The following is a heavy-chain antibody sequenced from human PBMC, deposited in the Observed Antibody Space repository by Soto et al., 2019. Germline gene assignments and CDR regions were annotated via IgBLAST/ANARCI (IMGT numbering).Heavy chain of an antibody. Sequence: QVQLQESGPGLVKPSETLSLTCTVSGGSISSYYWSWIRQPPGKGLEWIGYIYYSGSTNYNPSLKSRGTISVDTSKNQFSLKLSSVTAADTAVYYCARAVVVIAGGVFDYWGQGTLVTVSS. D-gene: IGHD2-21*01. V-gene: IGHV4-59*08. CDR2: IYYSGST. J-gene: IGHJ4*02. CDR3: ARAVVVIAGGVFDY. CDR1: GGSISSYY.